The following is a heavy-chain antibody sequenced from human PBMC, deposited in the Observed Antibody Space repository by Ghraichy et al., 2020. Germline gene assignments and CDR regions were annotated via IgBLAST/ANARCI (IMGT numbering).Heavy chain of an antibody. CDR2: IYYSGST. V-gene: IGHV4-31*03. CDR3: ARDSDYGDDY. CDR1: GGSISSGGYY. D-gene: IGHD4-17*01. Sequence: SETLSLTCTVSGGSISSGGYYWSWIRQHPGKGLEWIGYIYYSGSTYYNPSLKSRVTISVDTSKNQFSLKLSSVTAADTAVYYCARDSDYGDDYWGQGTLVTVSS. J-gene: IGHJ4*02.